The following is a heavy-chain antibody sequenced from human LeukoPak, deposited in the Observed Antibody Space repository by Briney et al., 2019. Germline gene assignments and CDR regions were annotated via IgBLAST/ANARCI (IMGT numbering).Heavy chain of an antibody. CDR2: INPNSGGT. Sequence: ASVKVYCKASGYTFTGYYMHWVRQAPGQGLEWMGRINPNSGGTNYAQKFQGRVTMTRDTSISTAYMELSRLRSDDTAVYYCARGYCSGGSCLLDYWGQGTLVTVSS. D-gene: IGHD2-15*01. CDR1: GYTFTGYY. J-gene: IGHJ4*02. V-gene: IGHV1-2*06. CDR3: ARGYCSGGSCLLDY.